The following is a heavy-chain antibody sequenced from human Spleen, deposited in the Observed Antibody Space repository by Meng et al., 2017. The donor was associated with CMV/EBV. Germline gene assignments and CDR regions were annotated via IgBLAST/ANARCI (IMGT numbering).Heavy chain of an antibody. J-gene: IGHJ4*02. CDR3: ARRVYYFEY. V-gene: IGHV3-11*01. Sequence: RLSCAASGFTFSDYYRSWIRQAQGKGLEWVTYISDNGRIINYVDSVKGRFTISRDNAKNSVYLQMNSLRAEDTAVYYCARRVYYFEYWGLGTLVTVSS. CDR2: ISDNGRII. CDR1: GFTFSDYY.